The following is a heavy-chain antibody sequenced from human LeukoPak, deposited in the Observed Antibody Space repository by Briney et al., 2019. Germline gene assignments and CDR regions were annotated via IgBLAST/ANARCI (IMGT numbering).Heavy chain of an antibody. CDR1: GGSFSDY. CDR2: INHSGST. Sequence: SETLSLTCAVYGGSFSDYWSWIRQPPGKGLEWIGEINHSGSTNYNPSLKSRVTISVDTSKNQSSLKLSSVTAADTAVYYCARGAAGTRPLNWFDPWGQGTLVTVSS. D-gene: IGHD6-13*01. J-gene: IGHJ5*02. V-gene: IGHV4-34*01. CDR3: ARGAAGTRPLNWFDP.